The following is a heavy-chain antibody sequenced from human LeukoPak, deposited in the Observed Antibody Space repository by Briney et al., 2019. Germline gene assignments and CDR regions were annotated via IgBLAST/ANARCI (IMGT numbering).Heavy chain of an antibody. CDR1: GFTVSSNY. V-gene: IGHV3-66*01. J-gene: IGHJ6*02. CDR2: ISSGGTT. CDR3: ARDPSPVYYASGSSKYYYYGMDV. D-gene: IGHD3-10*01. Sequence: GGSLRLSCAASGFTVSSNYRNWVCQAPGKGLEWVSLISSGGTTYYTDSVKGRFTISRDNSKSTLYLQMNSLRAEDTAVYYCARDPSPVYYASGSSKYYYYGMDVWGPGTTVTVSS.